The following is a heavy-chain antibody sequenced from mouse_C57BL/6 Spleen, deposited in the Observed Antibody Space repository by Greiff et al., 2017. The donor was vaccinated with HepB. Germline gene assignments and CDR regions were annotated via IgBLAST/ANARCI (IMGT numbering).Heavy chain of an antibody. D-gene: IGHD2-2*01. V-gene: IGHV1-64*01. CDR2: IHPNSGST. CDR3: AGGGYDILFAY. Sequence: QVQLQHPGAELVKPGASVKLSCKASGYTFTSYWMHWVKQRPGQGLEWIGMIHPNSGSTNYNEKFKSKATLTVDKSSSTAYMQLSSLTSEDSAVYYCAGGGYDILFAYWGQGTLVTVSA. J-gene: IGHJ3*01. CDR1: GYTFTSYW.